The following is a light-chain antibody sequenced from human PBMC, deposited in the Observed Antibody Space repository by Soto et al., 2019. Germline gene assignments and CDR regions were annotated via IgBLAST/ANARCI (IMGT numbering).Light chain of an antibody. CDR1: QTISGW. J-gene: IGKJ2*01. CDR2: DAS. Sequence: DIQMTQSPSTLSAAVGDRFTLTGRASQTISGWLARYQQKPGRAPKLLIYDASSLESGVPSRFSGTGSGTEYTLTISSLQPDDFGTYYCQQYKNLYTFGQGTKVDI. V-gene: IGKV1-5*01. CDR3: QQYKNLYT.